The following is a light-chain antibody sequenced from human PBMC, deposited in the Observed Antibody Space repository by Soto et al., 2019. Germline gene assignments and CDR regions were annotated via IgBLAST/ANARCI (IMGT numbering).Light chain of an antibody. CDR3: QQYHNWPSLS. V-gene: IGKV3-15*01. CDR1: QRISRN. Sequence: EMVMTQSPDTLSVSPGESVTLSCRTSQRISRNLAWYHQRPGQAPRLLIYGASTRAADIPGRFIGSGSGTEFTLTISRLESEDFGIYYCQQYHNWPSLSFCGGSRVEIK. CDR2: GAS. J-gene: IGKJ4*01.